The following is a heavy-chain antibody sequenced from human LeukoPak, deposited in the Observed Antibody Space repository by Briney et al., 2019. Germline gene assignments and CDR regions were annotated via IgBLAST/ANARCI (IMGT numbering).Heavy chain of an antibody. CDR1: GYTFTSYG. Sequence: ASVKVSCKASGYTFTSYGISWVRQAPGQGLEWKGWISAYNGNTNYAQKLQGRVTMTTDTSTSTAYMELRSLRSDDTAVYYCARVRNYDSSGYYPLDYWGQGTLVTVSS. CDR2: ISAYNGNT. J-gene: IGHJ4*02. CDR3: ARVRNYDSSGYYPLDY. D-gene: IGHD3-22*01. V-gene: IGHV1-18*01.